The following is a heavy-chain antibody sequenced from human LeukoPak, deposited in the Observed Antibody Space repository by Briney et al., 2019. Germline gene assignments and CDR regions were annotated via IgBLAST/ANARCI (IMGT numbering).Heavy chain of an antibody. D-gene: IGHD3-10*02. V-gene: IGHV3-48*03. J-gene: IGHJ6*04. Sequence: PGGSLRLSCAASGNTFSSYEMNWVRQAPGRGLEWVSYISSSGSTIYYADSVKGRFTISRDNAKNSLYLQMNSLRAEDTAVYYCAELGITMIGGVWGKGTTVTMSS. CDR3: AELGITMIGGV. CDR1: GNTFSSYE. CDR2: ISSSGSTI.